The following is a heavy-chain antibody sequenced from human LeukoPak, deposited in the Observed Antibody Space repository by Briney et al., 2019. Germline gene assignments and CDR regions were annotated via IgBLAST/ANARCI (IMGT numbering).Heavy chain of an antibody. Sequence: SSETLSLTCTVSGGSISSSSYYWGWIRQPPGKGLEWIGSIYYSGSTYYNPSLKSRVTISVDTSKNQFSLKLSSVTAADTAVYFCARGRVSSSSWYSTYYYYFYMDVWGKGTTVTVSS. J-gene: IGHJ6*03. CDR3: ARGRVSSSSWYSTYYYYFYMDV. CDR2: IYYSGST. V-gene: IGHV4-39*07. CDR1: GGSISSSSYY. D-gene: IGHD6-13*01.